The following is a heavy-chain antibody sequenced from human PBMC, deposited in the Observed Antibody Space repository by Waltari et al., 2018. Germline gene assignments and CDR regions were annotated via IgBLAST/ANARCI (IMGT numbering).Heavy chain of an antibody. Sequence: QVQLVESGGGVVQPGRSLRLSCAASGFTFSSYAMHWVRQAPGKGLEWVAVISYDGRNKYYADSVKGRFTISRDNSKNTLYLQMNSLRAEDTAVYYCAREGWIQVFDYWGQGTLVTVSS. J-gene: IGHJ4*02. D-gene: IGHD5-18*01. CDR3: AREGWIQVFDY. CDR2: ISYDGRNK. CDR1: GFTFSSYA. V-gene: IGHV3-30*01.